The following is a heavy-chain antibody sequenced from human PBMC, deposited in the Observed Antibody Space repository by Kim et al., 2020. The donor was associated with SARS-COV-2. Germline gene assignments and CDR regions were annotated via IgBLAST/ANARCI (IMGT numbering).Heavy chain of an antibody. J-gene: IGHJ5*02. D-gene: IGHD3-10*01. CDR2: IIPIFGTA. Sequence: SVKVSCKASGGTFSSYAISWVRQAPGQGLEWMGGIIPIFGTANYAQKFQGRVTITADESTSTAYMELSSLRSEDTAVYYCAATSRDPLWFGELLYWFDPWGQGTLVTVSS. CDR1: GGTFSSYA. V-gene: IGHV1-69*13. CDR3: AATSRDPLWFGELLYWFDP.